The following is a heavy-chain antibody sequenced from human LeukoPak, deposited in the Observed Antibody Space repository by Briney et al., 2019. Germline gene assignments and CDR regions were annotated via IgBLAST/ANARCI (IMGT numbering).Heavy chain of an antibody. Sequence: GESLKISCKGSGYTFSSYWIGWVRQMPGKGLEWMGIIYPDDSDTRYSPSFQGQVTISADKSISTAYLQWSSLKASDTAMYYCARLAYCSNDVCCSNYYYSMDAWGKGTTVTVSS. J-gene: IGHJ6*03. D-gene: IGHD2-8*01. V-gene: IGHV5-51*01. CDR2: IYPDDSDT. CDR1: GYTFSSYW. CDR3: ARLAYCSNDVCCSNYYYSMDA.